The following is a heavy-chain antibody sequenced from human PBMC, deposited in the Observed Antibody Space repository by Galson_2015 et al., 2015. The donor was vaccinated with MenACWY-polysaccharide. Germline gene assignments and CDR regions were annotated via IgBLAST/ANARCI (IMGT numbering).Heavy chain of an antibody. CDR3: ARDDWAYCGGDCYSPNDAFDI. Sequence: SVKVSCKASGYTFTSYGISWVRQAPRQGLEWMGWISAYNGNTNYAQKLQGRVTMTTDTSTSTAYMELRSLRSDDTAVYYCARDDWAYCGGDCYSPNDAFDIWGQGTMVTVSS. CDR1: GYTFTSYG. D-gene: IGHD2-21*02. J-gene: IGHJ3*02. V-gene: IGHV1-18*01. CDR2: ISAYNGNT.